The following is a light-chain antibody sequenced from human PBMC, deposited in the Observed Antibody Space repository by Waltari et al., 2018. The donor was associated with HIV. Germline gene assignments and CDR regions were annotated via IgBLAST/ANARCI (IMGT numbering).Light chain of an antibody. V-gene: IGLV1-51*01. CDR3: GTWDNRRSGGV. J-gene: IGLJ3*02. Sequence: QSVLTQPPSMSAAPGQRVTISCSGSASNFGSDFVSWYQHVPGTAPKLLIYDNTKRPSGISDRFSGSKSGTSATLVITGLQTGDEAVYYCGTWDNRRSGGVFGGGTRLTVL. CDR1: ASNFGSDF. CDR2: DNT.